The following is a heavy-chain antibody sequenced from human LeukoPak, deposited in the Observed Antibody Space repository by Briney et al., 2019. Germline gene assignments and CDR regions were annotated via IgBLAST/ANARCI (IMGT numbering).Heavy chain of an antibody. Sequence: PSETLSLTCTVSGYSISSGYYWGWIRQPPGKGLEWIGSIYHSGSTYYNPSLKSRVTISVDTSKNQFSLKLSSVTAADTAVYYCASFGGGVPYYFDYWGQGTLVTVSS. D-gene: IGHD2-8*02. CDR1: GYSISSGYY. J-gene: IGHJ4*02. CDR2: IYHSGST. V-gene: IGHV4-38-2*02. CDR3: ASFGGGVPYYFDY.